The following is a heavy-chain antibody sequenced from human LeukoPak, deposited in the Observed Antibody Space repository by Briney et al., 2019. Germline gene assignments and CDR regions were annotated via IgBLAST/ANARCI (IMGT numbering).Heavy chain of an antibody. V-gene: IGHV1-46*01. CDR1: GYTFTSYD. CDR2: INPSGGST. D-gene: IGHD2-15*01. J-gene: IGHJ4*02. Sequence: ASVKVSCKASGYTFTSYDINWVRQAPGQGLEWMGIINPSGGSTSYAQKFQGRVTMTRDTSTSTVYMELSSLRSEDTAVYYCARDGFEGFRGMSVVRLDYWGQGTLVTVSS. CDR3: ARDGFEGFRGMSVVRLDY.